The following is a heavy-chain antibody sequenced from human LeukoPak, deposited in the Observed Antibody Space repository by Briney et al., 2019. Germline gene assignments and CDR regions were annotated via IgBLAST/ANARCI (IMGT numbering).Heavy chain of an antibody. CDR3: SRSAGPLLMVYGITWFDP. D-gene: IGHD2-8*01. V-gene: IGHV7-4-1*02. CDR2: ININTGNP. Sequence: ASVKVSCKASGYTFTSYAMNWVRQAPGPGLEWMGWININTGNPTYAQGFTGRVVFSLDTSVTTAYLQISRLKAEGTAVYYCSRSAGPLLMVYGITWFDPWGQGTLVTVSS. CDR1: GYTFTSYA. J-gene: IGHJ5*02.